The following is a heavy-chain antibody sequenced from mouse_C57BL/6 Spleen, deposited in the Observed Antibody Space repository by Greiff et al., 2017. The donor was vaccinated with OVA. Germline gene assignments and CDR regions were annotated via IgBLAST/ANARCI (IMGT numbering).Heavy chain of an antibody. CDR3: ARSLITTVVATDY. D-gene: IGHD1-1*01. J-gene: IGHJ2*01. CDR1: GYTFTSYG. Sequence: VQLQQSGAELARPGASVKLSCKASGYTFTSYGISWVKQRTGQGLEWIGEIYPRSGNTYYNEKFKGKATLTADTSSSTAYMELRSLTSEDSAVYFCARSLITTVVATDYWGQGTTLTVSS. V-gene: IGHV1-81*01. CDR2: IYPRSGNT.